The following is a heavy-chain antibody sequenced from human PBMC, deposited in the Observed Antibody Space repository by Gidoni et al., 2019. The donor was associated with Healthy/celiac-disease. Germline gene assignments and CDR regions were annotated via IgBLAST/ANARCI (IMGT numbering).Heavy chain of an antibody. V-gene: IGHV6-1*01. CDR3: ARDQYSSGWFFDY. Sequence: QVQLQQSGPGLVKPSQTLSLTCAISGDSGTSNSAAWHWIRQSPSRGLEWLGRTYYRSKWYNDYAVSVKSRRTINPDTSKNQFSLQLNSVTPEDTAVYYCARDQYSSGWFFDYWGQGTLVTVSS. J-gene: IGHJ4*02. CDR2: TYYRSKWYN. D-gene: IGHD6-19*01. CDR1: GDSGTSNSAA.